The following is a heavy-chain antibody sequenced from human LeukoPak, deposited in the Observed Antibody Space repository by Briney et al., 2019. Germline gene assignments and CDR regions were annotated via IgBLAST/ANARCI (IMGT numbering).Heavy chain of an antibody. D-gene: IGHD1-1*01. V-gene: IGHV5-51*01. CDR1: GYSFTSYW. CDR2: IYPGDSDT. Sequence: GESLKISCKGSGYSFTSYWIGWVRQMPGKGLEWMGIIYPGDSDTRYSPSFQGQVTISADKSISTAYLQWSSLKASDTAMYYCARGVVQRLGLQDDALDIWGQGTMVTVSS. CDR3: ARGVVQRLGLQDDALDI. J-gene: IGHJ3*02.